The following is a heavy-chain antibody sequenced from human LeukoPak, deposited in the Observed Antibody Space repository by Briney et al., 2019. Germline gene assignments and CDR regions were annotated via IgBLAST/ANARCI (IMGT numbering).Heavy chain of an antibody. CDR3: ARATPYYDFWSGYLEY. CDR2: IYSGGST. J-gene: IGHJ4*02. Sequence: GGSLRLSCAASGFTVSSNYMSWVRQAPGKGLEWVSVIYSGGSTYYADSVKGRFIISRDNSKNTLYLQMNSLRAEDTAVYYCARATPYYDFWSGYLEYWGQGTLVTVSS. V-gene: IGHV3-53*05. CDR1: GFTVSSNY. D-gene: IGHD3-3*01.